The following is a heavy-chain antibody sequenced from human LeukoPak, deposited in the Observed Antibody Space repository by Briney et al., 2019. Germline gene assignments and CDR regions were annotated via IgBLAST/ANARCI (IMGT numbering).Heavy chain of an antibody. J-gene: IGHJ4*02. V-gene: IGHV4-34*01. CDR2: INHSGST. D-gene: IGHD3-9*01. CDR1: GGSISSYY. CDR3: ARRLTGPDY. Sequence: SETLSLTCTVSGGSISSYYWSWIRQPPGKGLEWIGEINHSGSTNYNPSLKSRVTISVDTSKNQFSLKLSSVTAADTAVCYCARRLTGPDYWGQGTLVTVSS.